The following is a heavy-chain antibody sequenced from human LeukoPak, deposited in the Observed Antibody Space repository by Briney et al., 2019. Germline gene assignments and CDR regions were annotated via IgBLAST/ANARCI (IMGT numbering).Heavy chain of an antibody. V-gene: IGHV4-34*01. D-gene: IGHD6-13*01. CDR1: GGSFSGYY. CDR2: INHSGST. Sequence: PSATLSLTCAVYGGSFSGYYWSWTRPPPGKGLEWIGEINHSGSTNYNPCLKSRVTISVDTSKNQFSLKLSSVTAADTAVYYCARGSRWTAFDIWGQGTMVTVSS. J-gene: IGHJ3*02. CDR3: ARGSRWTAFDI.